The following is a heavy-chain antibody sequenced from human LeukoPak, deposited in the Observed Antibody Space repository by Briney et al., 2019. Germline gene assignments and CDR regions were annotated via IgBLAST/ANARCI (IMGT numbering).Heavy chain of an antibody. CDR3: AKDIPKMIEDDY. CDR2: ISAEGGNT. CDR1: GFTFSSYA. Sequence: PGGFLSLSCAASGFTFSSYAMSWVRRAPGKGMEWVSAISAEGGNTYYADSVKGRFTISRDNSRKMLYLQMNSLRAEDTAVYYCAKDIPKMIEDDYWGQGTLVTVSS. V-gene: IGHV3-23*01. J-gene: IGHJ4*02. D-gene: IGHD2-2*02.